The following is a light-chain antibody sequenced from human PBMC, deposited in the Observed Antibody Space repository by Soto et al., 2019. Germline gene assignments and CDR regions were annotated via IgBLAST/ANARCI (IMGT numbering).Light chain of an antibody. CDR2: GAS. CDR3: QQYGSSPRT. CDR1: QSVSDY. J-gene: IGKJ1*01. V-gene: IGKV3-20*01. Sequence: TQSPATLSVSPGERATLSCRASQSVSDYLAWYQQKPGQAPRLLIYGASSRATGIPDRFSGSGSGTDFTLTISRLEPEDFAVYYCQQYGSSPRTFGQGTKVDIK.